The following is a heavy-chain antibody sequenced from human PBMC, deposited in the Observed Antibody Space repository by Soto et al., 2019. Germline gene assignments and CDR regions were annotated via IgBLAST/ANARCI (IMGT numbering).Heavy chain of an antibody. CDR2: INTDGSST. CDR3: ARDGNWRLDY. D-gene: IGHD1-1*01. V-gene: IGHV3-74*01. CDR1: GFPFSTYS. Sequence: GGSLRLSCAASGFPFSTYSMHWVRQAPGKGLVHVSRINTDGSSTNYAGSVMGRFTISRDNARNTLYLQMSSLTAEDTAVYYCARDGNWRLDYWGQGALVTVSS. J-gene: IGHJ4*02.